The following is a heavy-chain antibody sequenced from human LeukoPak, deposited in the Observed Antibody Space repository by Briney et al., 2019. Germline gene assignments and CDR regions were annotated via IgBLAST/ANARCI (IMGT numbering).Heavy chain of an antibody. D-gene: IGHD3-3*01. CDR2: ISGSSTYI. Sequence: GGSLRLSCAASGFTFSSYGMNWVRQAPGKGLEWVSSISGSSTYIYYADSVKGRFTISRDNAKNSLYLQMNSLRAEDTAVYYCARGSEWSSGVSDYWGQGTLVTVSS. V-gene: IGHV3-21*01. CDR3: ARGSEWSSGVSDY. J-gene: IGHJ4*02. CDR1: GFTFSSYG.